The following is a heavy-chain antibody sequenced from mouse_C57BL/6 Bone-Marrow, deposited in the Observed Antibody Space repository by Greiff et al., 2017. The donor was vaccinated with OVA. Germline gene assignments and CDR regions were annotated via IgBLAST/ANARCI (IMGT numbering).Heavy chain of an antibody. J-gene: IGHJ2*01. CDR2: ISYDGSN. Sequence: DVQLVESGPGLVKPSQSLSLTCSVTGYSITSGYYWNWIRQFPGNKLEWMGYISYDGSNNYNPSLKNRISITRDTSKNQFFLKLNSVTTEDTATYYCATQLTGFDYWGQGTTLTVSS. CDR1: GYSITSGYY. CDR3: ATQLTGFDY. V-gene: IGHV3-6*01. D-gene: IGHD4-1*01.